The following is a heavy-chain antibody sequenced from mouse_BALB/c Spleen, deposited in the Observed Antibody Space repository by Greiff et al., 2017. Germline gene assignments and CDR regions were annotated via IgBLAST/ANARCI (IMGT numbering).Heavy chain of an antibody. Sequence: VQLQQSGAELAKPGASVKMSCKASGYTFTSYWMHWVKQRPGQGLEWIGYINPSTGYTEYNQKFKDKATLTADKSSSTAYMQLSSLTSEDSAVYYCARSWGLAYFDYWGQGTTLTVSS. CDR2: INPSTGYT. D-gene: IGHD3-3*01. V-gene: IGHV1-7*01. J-gene: IGHJ2*01. CDR1: GYTFTSYW. CDR3: ARSWGLAYFDY.